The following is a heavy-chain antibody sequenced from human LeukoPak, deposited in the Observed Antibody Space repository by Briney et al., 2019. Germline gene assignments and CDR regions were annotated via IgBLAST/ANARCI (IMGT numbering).Heavy chain of an antibody. CDR2: TIPILGIA. D-gene: IGHD2-2*01. CDR3: ARPVVPAASYYYYGMDV. V-gene: IGHV1-69*04. Sequence: GASVKVSCKASGGTFSSYAISWVRQAPGQGLEWMGRTIPILGIANYAQKFQGRVTITADKSTSTAYMELSSLRSEDTAVYYCARPVVPAASYYYYGMDVWGQGTTVTVSS. J-gene: IGHJ6*02. CDR1: GGTFSSYA.